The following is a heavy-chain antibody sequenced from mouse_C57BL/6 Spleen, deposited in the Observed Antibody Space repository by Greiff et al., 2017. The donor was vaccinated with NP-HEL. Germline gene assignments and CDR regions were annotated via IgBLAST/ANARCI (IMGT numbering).Heavy chain of an antibody. D-gene: IGHD1-1*01. CDR3: ARSRYYGSTYYAMDY. CDR1: GYTFTSYW. CDR2: IYPSDSET. J-gene: IGHJ4*01. V-gene: IGHV1-61*01. Sequence: QVQLKQPGAELVRPGSSVKLSCKASGYTFTSYWMDWVKQRPGQGLEWIGNIYPSDSETHYNQKFKDKATLTVDKSSSTAYMQLSSLTSEDSAVYYCARSRYYGSTYYAMDYWGQGTSVTVSS.